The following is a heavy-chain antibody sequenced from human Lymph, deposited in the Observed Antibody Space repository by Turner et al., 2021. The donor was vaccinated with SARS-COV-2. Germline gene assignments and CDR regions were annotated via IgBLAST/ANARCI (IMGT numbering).Heavy chain of an antibody. CDR2: ISYDGSNK. CDR3: ARGVPEFDS. D-gene: IGHD2-2*01. Sequence: QVQLVESGGGVVQPGRSLRLSCAASGFTFSSYVMHWVRQALGKGLEWVAVISYDGSNKYYADSVKGRFTISRDYSKNTLYLQMNSLRAEDTAIYYCARGVPEFDSWGQGTLVTVS. J-gene: IGHJ5*01. V-gene: IGHV3-30*04. CDR1: GFTFSSYV.